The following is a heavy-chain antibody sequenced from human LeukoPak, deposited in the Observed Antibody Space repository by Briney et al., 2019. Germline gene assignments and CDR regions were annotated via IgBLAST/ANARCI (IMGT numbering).Heavy chain of an antibody. V-gene: IGHV4-61*02. CDR1: GGSISSGSDY. D-gene: IGHD2-15*01. J-gene: IGHJ4*02. CDR2: IDTSGTT. Sequence: SQTLSLTCTVSGGSISSGSDYWSWMRQPAGKGLEWIRRIDTSGTTNYNPSLKSRVTLSVDTSNNQFSLKLNSVTGADTAVYYCARCTIVVVGAAIGDYFDYWGQGTLVTVSS. CDR3: ARCTIVVVGAAIGDYFDY.